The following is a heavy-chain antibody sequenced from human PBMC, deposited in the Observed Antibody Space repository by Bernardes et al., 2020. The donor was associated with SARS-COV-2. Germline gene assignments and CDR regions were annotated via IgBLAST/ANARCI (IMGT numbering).Heavy chain of an antibody. CDR1: AVPFGHYA. CDR2: ISGDGTEP. CDR3: AKGGHFSFYDC. J-gene: IGHJ4*02. Sequence: GGSLRLSCAAASAVPFGHYAMTCVRQAPGKGLEWVSTISGDGTEPFSTDPVRGRFTISRDNSKNLFYMYMNNLRAEDTALYYCAKGGHFSFYDCWGQGTLVTVSS. D-gene: IGHD3-10*01. V-gene: IGHV3-23*01.